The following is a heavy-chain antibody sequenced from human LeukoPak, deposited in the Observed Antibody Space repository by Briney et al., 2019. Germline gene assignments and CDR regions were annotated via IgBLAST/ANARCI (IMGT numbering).Heavy chain of an antibody. CDR2: IYPGDSDT. V-gene: IGHV5-51*01. CDR3: ARSKVLLWFGEFTCPGWFDP. J-gene: IGHJ5*02. CDR1: GYSFTSYW. Sequence: GEPLKISCKGSGYSFTSYWIGWVRQMPGKGLEWMGIIYPGDSDTRYSPSFQGQVTISADKSISTAYLQWSSLKASDTAMYYCARSKVLLWFGEFTCPGWFDPWGQGTLVTVSS. D-gene: IGHD3-10*01.